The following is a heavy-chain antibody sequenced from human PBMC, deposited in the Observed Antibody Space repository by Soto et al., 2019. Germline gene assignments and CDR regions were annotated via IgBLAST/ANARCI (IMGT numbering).Heavy chain of an antibody. J-gene: IGHJ5*02. V-gene: IGHV3-21*01. CDR3: TRDASRASRARGWFAP. D-gene: IGHD2-2*01. Sequence: GGSLRLSCAASGFTFRSFTMNWVRQAPGKGLEWVSTISSNSGGIYYTDALRGRFTISRDNAKNSLHLQMNSLRAEETHVYYCTRDASRASRARGWFAPWGTGTLVPAPQ. CDR2: ISSNSGGI. CDR1: GFTFRSFT.